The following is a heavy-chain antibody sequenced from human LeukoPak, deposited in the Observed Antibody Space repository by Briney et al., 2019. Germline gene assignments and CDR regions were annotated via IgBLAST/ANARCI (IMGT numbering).Heavy chain of an antibody. CDR1: GFTVSSNY. J-gene: IGHJ3*02. Sequence: AGGSLRLSCAASGFTVSSNYMSWVRQAPGKGLEWVSVIYSGGSTYYADSVKGRFTISRDNSKNTLYLQMNSLRAEDTAVYYCARAGVPGAYGDYHSGGAFDIWGQGTMVTVSS. D-gene: IGHD4-17*01. CDR3: ARAGVPGAYGDYHSGGAFDI. CDR2: IYSGGST. V-gene: IGHV3-53*01.